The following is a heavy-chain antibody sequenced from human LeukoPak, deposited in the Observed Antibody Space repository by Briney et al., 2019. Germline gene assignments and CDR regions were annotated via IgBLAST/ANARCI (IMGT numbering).Heavy chain of an antibody. V-gene: IGHV3-7*02. D-gene: IGHD3-22*01. J-gene: IGHJ4*02. Sequence: PGGSLSLSCAASGFTFSSYWMSWVRQAPGKGLEWVANIKQDGSEKYYVDSVKGRFTIYRDNAKRSLNLQMNSLRAEDTAVYYCASYYYDSSGYYEPDDWGQGTLVTVSS. CDR3: ASYYYDSSGYYEPDD. CDR1: GFTFSSYW. CDR2: IKQDGSEK.